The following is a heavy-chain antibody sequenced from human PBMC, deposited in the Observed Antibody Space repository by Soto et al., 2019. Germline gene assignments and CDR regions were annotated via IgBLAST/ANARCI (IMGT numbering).Heavy chain of an antibody. J-gene: IGHJ6*02. D-gene: IGHD6-19*01. Sequence: PSQTLSLTCAISGDSVSSNSAACNWIRQSPSRGLEWLGRTYYRSKWYNDYALSVRSRITINPDTSKNQFSLQLNSVTPEDTAVYYCARDLDGSIAVASLSYYGMDVWGQGTTVTVSS. V-gene: IGHV6-1*01. CDR1: GDSVSSNSAA. CDR2: TYYRSKWYN. CDR3: ARDLDGSIAVASLSYYGMDV.